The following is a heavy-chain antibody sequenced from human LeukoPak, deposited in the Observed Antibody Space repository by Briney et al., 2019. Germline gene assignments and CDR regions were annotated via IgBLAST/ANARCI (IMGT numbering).Heavy chain of an antibody. J-gene: IGHJ4*02. Sequence: ASVKVSCKTSGYTFTGYYLQWVRQAPGQGLEWMGWINPNSGGTNSAQKFQGRVTMTWDTSISTAYMELSRLRSDDTAVYYCARDYSRVGATGPFDYWGKGTLVTVAS. V-gene: IGHV1-2*02. CDR3: ARDYSRVGATGPFDY. CDR2: INPNSGGT. D-gene: IGHD1-26*01. CDR1: GYTFTGYY.